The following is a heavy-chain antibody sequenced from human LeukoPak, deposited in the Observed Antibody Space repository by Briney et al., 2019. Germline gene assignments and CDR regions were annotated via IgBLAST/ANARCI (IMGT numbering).Heavy chain of an antibody. CDR2: IYSSGST. CDR3: ARGSWNYFDY. V-gene: IGHV4-61*02. Sequence: SQTLSLTCTVSGDSISSGDYYWTWIRQPAGKGLEWIGRIYSSGSTNYNPSLKSRLTISLDTSKNQFSLKLSSVTAADTAVYYCARGSWNYFDYWGQGTLVPVSS. CDR1: GDSISSGDYY. D-gene: IGHD2-15*01. J-gene: IGHJ4*02.